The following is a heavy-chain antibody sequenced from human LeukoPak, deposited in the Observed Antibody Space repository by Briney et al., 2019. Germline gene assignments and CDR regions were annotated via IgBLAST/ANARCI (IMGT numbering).Heavy chain of an antibody. Sequence: GGSLRLSCAASGFTFSSYWMSWVRQAPGKGPMWVSRICPDGTVTNYADSVKARFIISRDNARNTVYLQMNSLRVEDTAVYYCVRDFRSADYWGQGTLVTVSS. J-gene: IGHJ4*02. CDR3: VRDFRSADY. CDR1: GFTFSSYW. CDR2: ICPDGTVT. V-gene: IGHV3-74*01.